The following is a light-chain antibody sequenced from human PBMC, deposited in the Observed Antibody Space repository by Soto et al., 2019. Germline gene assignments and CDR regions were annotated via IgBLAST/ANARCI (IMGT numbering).Light chain of an antibody. CDR1: QGISSY. Sequence: AVQLTQSPSSLSASVGDRVTITCRASQGISSYLAWYQQKPGKAPKLLIYDASSLESGVPSRFSGSGSGTEFTLTISSLQPDDFATYYCQQYNSYSITFGQGTRLEIK. J-gene: IGKJ5*01. CDR2: DAS. V-gene: IGKV1-13*02. CDR3: QQYNSYSIT.